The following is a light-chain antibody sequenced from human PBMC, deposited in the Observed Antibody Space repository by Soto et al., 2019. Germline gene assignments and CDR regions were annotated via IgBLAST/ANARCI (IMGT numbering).Light chain of an antibody. CDR1: QGIRNH. CDR3: QQFYTWPVT. J-gene: IGKJ4*01. CDR2: YAS. Sequence: IVMTQSPATLSVSPGERVTFSCRASQGIRNHLAWYQHRPGQAPRLLISYASAGATGIPARFSGSGSGTEFTLTINSLQSEDSPVYYCQQFYTWPVTFGGGTKVDIK. V-gene: IGKV3-15*01.